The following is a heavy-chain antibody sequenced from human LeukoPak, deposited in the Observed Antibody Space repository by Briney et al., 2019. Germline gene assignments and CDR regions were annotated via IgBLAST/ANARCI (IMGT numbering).Heavy chain of an antibody. V-gene: IGHV3-66*01. CDR1: GFTFSRYW. CDR3: ATGKEWMALDY. J-gene: IGHJ4*02. CDR2: IYRGTET. Sequence: HSGGSLRLSCAASGFTFSRYWMTWVRQAPGKRLEWVSIIYRGTETNYADSVKDRFIISRDFSRNTFFLDLNRLRIDDTAIYYCATGKEWMALDYWGQGSLVTVSS. D-gene: IGHD5-24*01.